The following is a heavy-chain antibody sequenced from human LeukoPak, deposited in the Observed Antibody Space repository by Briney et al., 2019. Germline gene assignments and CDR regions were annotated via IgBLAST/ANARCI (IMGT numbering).Heavy chain of an antibody. CDR1: GYTLTELS. D-gene: IGHD2-15*01. J-gene: IGHJ3*02. V-gene: IGHV1-24*01. CDR2: FDPEDGET. Sequence: GASVKVSCKVSGYTLTELSMHWVRQAPGKGLEWMGGFDPEDGETIYAQKFQGRVTMTEDTSTDTAYMELSSLRSEDTAVYYCATSGEVVVAATRRYDAFDIWGQGTMVTVSS. CDR3: ATSGEVVVAATRRYDAFDI.